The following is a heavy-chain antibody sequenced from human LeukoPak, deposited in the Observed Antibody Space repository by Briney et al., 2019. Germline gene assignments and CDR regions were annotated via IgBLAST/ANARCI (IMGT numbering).Heavy chain of an antibody. CDR1: GFTFSSYG. J-gene: IGHJ4*02. D-gene: IGHD3-22*01. CDR3: ARELPPVVNFYFDS. Sequence: AGGSLRLSCEASGFTFSSYGMHWVRQAPGKGLEWVAVIWYDGSDKYYAGSVKGRFSISRDNSKNTLYLQMNSLRVEDTAVYYCARELPPVVNFYFDSWGQGTLVTVSS. V-gene: IGHV3-33*01. CDR2: IWYDGSDK.